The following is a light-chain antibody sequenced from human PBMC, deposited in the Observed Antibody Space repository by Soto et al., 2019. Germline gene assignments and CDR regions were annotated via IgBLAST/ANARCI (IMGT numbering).Light chain of an antibody. CDR2: EVS. Sequence: QSALTQPPSASGSPGQSVPISCTGTSSDVGGYNYVSWYQQHPGKAPKLIISEVSKRPSGVPDRFSGSKSGNTASLTVSGLHAEDEAAYSCTSHAGSNNYFFGTGTQLTVL. CDR3: TSHAGSNNYF. J-gene: IGLJ1*01. CDR1: SSDVGGYNY. V-gene: IGLV2-8*01.